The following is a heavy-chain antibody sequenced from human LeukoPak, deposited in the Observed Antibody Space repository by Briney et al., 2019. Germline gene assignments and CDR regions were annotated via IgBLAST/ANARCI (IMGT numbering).Heavy chain of an antibody. CDR1: GGSISSSSYY. CDR2: IYYNGST. CDR3: ARQGFYGDYSY. Sequence: SETLSLTCTVSGGSISSSSYYWGWIRQPPGKGLEWIGSIYYNGSTYYNPSLKSRVTISVDTSKNQFSLKLSSVTAADTAVYYCARQGFYGDYSYWGQGTLVTVSS. V-gene: IGHV4-39*01. J-gene: IGHJ4*02. D-gene: IGHD4-17*01.